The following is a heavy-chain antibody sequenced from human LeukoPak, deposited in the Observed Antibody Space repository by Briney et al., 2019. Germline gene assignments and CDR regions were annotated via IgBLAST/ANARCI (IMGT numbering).Heavy chain of an antibody. V-gene: IGHV3-23*01. J-gene: IGHJ6*03. CDR1: GLSFSNYA. CDR2: IGGTGGNI. Sequence: GGSLRLSCAASGLSFSNYAMYWVRQAPGKGLEWVSAIGGTGGNIFYTDSVKGRFTISRDNSKNTLYLQMNSLRAEDTAVYYCAKSYSSSWPLYYYYYYYMDVWGKGTTVTVSS. D-gene: IGHD6-13*01. CDR3: AKSYSSSWPLYYYYYYYMDV.